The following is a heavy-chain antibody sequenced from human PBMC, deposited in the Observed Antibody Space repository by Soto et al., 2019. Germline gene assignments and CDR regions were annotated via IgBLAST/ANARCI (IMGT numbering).Heavy chain of an antibody. CDR3: ARRGDELWFGQTHWFNP. Sequence: SETLSLTCTVSGGSISSSSYYWGWIRQPPGKGLEWIGSIYYSGSTYYNPSLKSRVTISVDTSKNQFSLKLSSVTASDTAVYYCARRGDELWFGQTHWFNPWGQGTLVTVSS. CDR2: IYYSGST. V-gene: IGHV4-39*01. D-gene: IGHD3-10*01. CDR1: GGSISSSSYY. J-gene: IGHJ5*02.